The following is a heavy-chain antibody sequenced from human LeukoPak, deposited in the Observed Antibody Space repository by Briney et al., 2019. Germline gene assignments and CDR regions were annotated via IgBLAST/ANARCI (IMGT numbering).Heavy chain of an antibody. CDR1: GGSISSYY. Sequence: PSETLSLTCTVSGGSISSYYWSWIRQPPGKGLEWIGYIYYSGSTNYNPSLKSRVTISVDTSKNQFSLKLSSVTAADTAVYYCARTVARYYYMDVWGKGTTVTISS. CDR3: ARTVARYYYMDV. CDR2: IYYSGST. J-gene: IGHJ6*03. D-gene: IGHD4-23*01. V-gene: IGHV4-59*01.